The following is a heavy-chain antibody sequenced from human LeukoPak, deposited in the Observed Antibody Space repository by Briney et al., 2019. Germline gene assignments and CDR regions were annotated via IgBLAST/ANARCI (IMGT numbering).Heavy chain of an antibody. Sequence: GGSLRLSCATSGFSFSSYAMSWVRQAPGKGLEWVSAMSSSDDGRYYAASVRGRFTISRDTSRSTLYLQMNSLRAEDTAVYYCARSLSSPDYWGQGTLVTVSS. J-gene: IGHJ4*02. CDR1: GFSFSSYA. D-gene: IGHD2-15*01. CDR2: MSSSDDGR. CDR3: ARSLSSPDY. V-gene: IGHV3-23*01.